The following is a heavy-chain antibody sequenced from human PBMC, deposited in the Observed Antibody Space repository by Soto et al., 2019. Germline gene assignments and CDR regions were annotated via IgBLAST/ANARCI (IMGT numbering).Heavy chain of an antibody. CDR2: ISHTGTT. Sequence: SETLSLTCAVSGDSISGSQWWSWVRLPPGKGLEWIGEISHTGTTNYNPSLKSRVTMSVDKPKNQFSLNLTSVTAADTAVYYCARPIVVAPVYYAIDVWGQGTTVTVSS. D-gene: IGHD3-22*01. V-gene: IGHV4-4*02. CDR1: GDSISGSQW. J-gene: IGHJ6*02. CDR3: ARPIVVAPVYYAIDV.